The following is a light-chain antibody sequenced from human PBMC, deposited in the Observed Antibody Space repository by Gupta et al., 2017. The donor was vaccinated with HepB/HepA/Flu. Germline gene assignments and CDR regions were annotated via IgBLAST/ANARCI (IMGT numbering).Light chain of an antibody. CDR1: QSVSSY. Sequence: EIVLTQSPATLSLSPGERATLSCRASQSVSSYLAWYQQKPGQAPRLLIYDASNRDTGIPARFSGSGSGKDLTLTISSREQEDFAGYYCQHRSNWTRHTFGGGTKVDIK. V-gene: IGKV3-11*01. CDR3: QHRSNWTRHT. CDR2: DAS. J-gene: IGKJ4*01.